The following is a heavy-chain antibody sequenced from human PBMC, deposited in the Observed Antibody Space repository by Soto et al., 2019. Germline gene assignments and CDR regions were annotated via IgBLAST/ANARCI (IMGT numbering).Heavy chain of an antibody. D-gene: IGHD6-6*01. CDR3: ATYSSSSGEAQFDY. Sequence: PGGSLRLSCAASGFTFSSYAMSWVRQAPGRGLEWVSAISGSGGSTYYADSVRGRFTISRDNSKNTLYLQMNSLRAEDTAVYYCATYSSSSGEAQFDYWGQGTLVTVSS. CDR1: GFTFSSYA. J-gene: IGHJ4*02. CDR2: ISGSGGST. V-gene: IGHV3-23*01.